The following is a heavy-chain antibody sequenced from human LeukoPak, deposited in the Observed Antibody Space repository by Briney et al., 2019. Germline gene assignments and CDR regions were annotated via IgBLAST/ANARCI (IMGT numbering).Heavy chain of an antibody. CDR2: AGWAGGTT. CDR3: AKELDTIFFDY. CDR1: GFNFDRYT. Sequence: QYGGSLRLSCATSGFNFDRYTIHWVRQAPGKGLEWVSLAGWAGGTTFYSDSVRGRFTISRDSGRKSVFLQMNSLTTDDTAFYFCAKELDTIFFDYWGQGARVTVSS. D-gene: IGHD3-3*01. V-gene: IGHV3-43*01. J-gene: IGHJ4*02.